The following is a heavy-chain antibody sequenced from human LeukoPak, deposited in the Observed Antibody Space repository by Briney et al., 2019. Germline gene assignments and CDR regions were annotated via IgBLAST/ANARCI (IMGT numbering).Heavy chain of an antibody. D-gene: IGHD3-10*01. Sequence: ASVKVSCKASGYTFTSYDINWVRQATGQGLEWMGWMNPNSGNTGYAQKFQGRVTMTRNTSISTAYMELSSLRSEDTAVYYCARGFALWFGGYYYYYGMDVRGQGTTVTVSS. J-gene: IGHJ6*02. CDR2: MNPNSGNT. CDR1: GYTFTSYD. CDR3: ARGFALWFGGYYYYYGMDV. V-gene: IGHV1-8*01.